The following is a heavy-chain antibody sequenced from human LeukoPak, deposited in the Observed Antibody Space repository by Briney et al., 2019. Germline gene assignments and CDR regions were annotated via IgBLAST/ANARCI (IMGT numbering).Heavy chain of an antibody. CDR1: GGSISSYY. V-gene: IGHV4-4*09. D-gene: IGHD4-17*01. CDR2: IYTSGST. CDR3: ARLRYGDFYYYYYMDV. J-gene: IGHJ6*03. Sequence: SETLSLTCTVSGGSISSYYWSWIRQPPGKGVEWIGYIYTSGSTNYNPSLKSRVTISVDTSKNQFSLKLSSVTAADTAVYYCARLRYGDFYYYYYMDVWGKGTTVTVSS.